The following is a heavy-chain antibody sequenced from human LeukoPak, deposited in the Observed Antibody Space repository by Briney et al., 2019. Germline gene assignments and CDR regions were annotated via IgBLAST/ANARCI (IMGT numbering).Heavy chain of an antibody. V-gene: IGHV1-69*04. CDR3: ARVGEWELRKVFDY. CDR2: IIPILGIA. J-gene: IGHJ4*02. Sequence: GASVKVSCKASGGTFSSYAISWERQAPGQGLEWMGRIIPILGIANYAQKFQGRVTITADKYTSTAYMELSRLRSEDTAVYYCARVGEWELRKVFDYWGQGTLVTVSS. D-gene: IGHD1-26*01. CDR1: GGTFSSYA.